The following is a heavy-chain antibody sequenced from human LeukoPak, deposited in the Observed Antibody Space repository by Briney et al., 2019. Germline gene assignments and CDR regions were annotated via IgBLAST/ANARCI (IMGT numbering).Heavy chain of an antibody. CDR2: IIPIFGTA. D-gene: IGHD3-9*01. CDR1: GYTFTSYA. Sequence: SVKVSCKASGYTFTSYAMNWVRQAPGQGLEWMGGIIPIFGTANYAQKFQGRVTITADESTSTAYMELSSLRSEDTAVYYCAREPSYYDILTGYYNYWGQGTLVTVSS. V-gene: IGHV1-69*13. J-gene: IGHJ4*02. CDR3: AREPSYYDILTGYYNY.